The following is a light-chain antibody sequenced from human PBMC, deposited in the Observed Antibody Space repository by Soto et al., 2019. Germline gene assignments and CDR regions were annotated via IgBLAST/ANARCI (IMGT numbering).Light chain of an antibody. Sequence: QSALTQAASVSGSPGQSITISCTGTSSDVGSYNLVSWYQQHPGKAPKLMIYEGSKRPSGVSNRFSGSKSGNTASLTISGLQAADEADYYCSSYASSTTPYVFGTGTKLTVL. V-gene: IGLV2-14*02. CDR1: SSDVGSYNL. CDR2: EGS. J-gene: IGLJ1*01. CDR3: SSYASSTTPYV.